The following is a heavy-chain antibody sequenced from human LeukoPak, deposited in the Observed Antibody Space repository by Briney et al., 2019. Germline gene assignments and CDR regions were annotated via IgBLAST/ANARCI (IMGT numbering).Heavy chain of an antibody. D-gene: IGHD1-20*01. CDR3: ARRRYNWNAIDY. CDR2: VNRDGSET. V-gene: IGHV3-7*03. CDR1: GFALSSHW. J-gene: IGHJ4*02. Sequence: GGSLRLSCAASGFALSSHWMTWVRQVPGRGPEWVANVNRDGSETYYLDSVKGRFTISKDNAKNSLYLQMNSLRAEDTAVYYCARRRYNWNAIDYWGQGTLVTVSS.